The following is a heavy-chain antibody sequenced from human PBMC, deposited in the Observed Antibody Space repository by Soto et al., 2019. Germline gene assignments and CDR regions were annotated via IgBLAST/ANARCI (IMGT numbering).Heavy chain of an antibody. CDR1: GFTFRSSP. CDR3: ARDSSGPDY. CDR2: INGGDDSK. V-gene: IGHV3-23*01. D-gene: IGHD3-10*01. J-gene: IGHJ4*02. Sequence: GGSLRLSCAVSGFTFRSSPMSWVRRAPGKGLEWVSGINGGDDSKHYVDSVKGRFTISRDNAKNSLYLQMNSLRAEDTAVYYCARDSSGPDYWGQGTLVTVSS.